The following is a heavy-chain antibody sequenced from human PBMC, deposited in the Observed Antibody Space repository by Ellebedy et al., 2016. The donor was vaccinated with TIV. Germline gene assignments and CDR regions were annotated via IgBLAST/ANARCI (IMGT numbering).Heavy chain of an antibody. D-gene: IGHD6-13*01. CDR1: GFTFSNAW. Sequence: GESLKISCAASGFTFSNAWMNWVRQAPGKGLAWVSYISSSSSTIYYADSVKGRFTISRDNAKNSLYLQMNSLRAEDTAVYYCAREAPPPLLYSSSWYYFDYWGQGTLVTVSS. V-gene: IGHV3-48*01. CDR2: ISSSSSTI. J-gene: IGHJ4*02. CDR3: AREAPPPLLYSSSWYYFDY.